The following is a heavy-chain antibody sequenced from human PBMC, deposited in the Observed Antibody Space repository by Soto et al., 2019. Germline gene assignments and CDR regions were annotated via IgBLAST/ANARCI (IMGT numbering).Heavy chain of an antibody. CDR1: GFTFSSYA. CDR2: ISGSGGST. Sequence: GGSLRLSCAASGFTFSSYAMSWVRQAPGKGLEWVSAISGSGGSTYYADSVKGRFTISRDNSKNALYLQMNSLRAEDTAVYYCAKDTNYDIQWGDSYYYYHGMDVWGQGTTVTVS. V-gene: IGHV3-23*01. J-gene: IGHJ6*02. CDR3: AKDTNYDIQWGDSYYYYHGMDV. D-gene: IGHD3-9*01.